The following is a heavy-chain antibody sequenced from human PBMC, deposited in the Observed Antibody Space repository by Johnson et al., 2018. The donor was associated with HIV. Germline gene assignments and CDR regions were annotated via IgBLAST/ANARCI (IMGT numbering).Heavy chain of an antibody. CDR2: ISWNSGSI. V-gene: IGHV3-9*01. D-gene: IGHD6-13*01. CDR3: AKGKIAAAGDAFDI. J-gene: IGHJ3*02. Sequence: VQLVESGGVVVQPGGSLRLSCAASGFTFDDYTMHWVRQAPGKGLEWVAGISWNSGSIGYADSVKGRFTISRDNAKNSLYLQMNSLRAEDTALYYCAKGKIAAAGDAFDIWGQGTMVTVSS. CDR1: GFTFDDYT.